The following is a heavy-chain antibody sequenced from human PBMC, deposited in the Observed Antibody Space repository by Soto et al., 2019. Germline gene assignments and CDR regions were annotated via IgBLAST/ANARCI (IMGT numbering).Heavy chain of an antibody. Sequence: QVQLVESGGGVVQPGRSLRLSCAASGFTFSSYAMHWVRQAPGKGLEWVAVISYDGSNKYYADSVKGRFTISRDNSKNTLYLQINSLRAEDTAVYYCARVSPYYGSGRNFDYWGQGTLVTVSS. CDR3: ARVSPYYGSGRNFDY. V-gene: IGHV3-30-3*01. J-gene: IGHJ4*02. CDR2: ISYDGSNK. CDR1: GFTFSSYA. D-gene: IGHD3-10*01.